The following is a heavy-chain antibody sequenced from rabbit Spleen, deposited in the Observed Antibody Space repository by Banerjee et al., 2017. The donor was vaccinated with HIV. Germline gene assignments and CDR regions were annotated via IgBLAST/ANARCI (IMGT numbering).Heavy chain of an antibody. CDR3: ASNVVVGVGTHFNL. V-gene: IGHV1S45*01. CDR2: IGNKNSGTT. D-gene: IGHD5-1*01. Sequence: EQLEESGGGLVKPEGSLTLTCKASGVSFSDKDVMCWVRQAPGKGLEWIACIGNKNSGTTYYASWAKGRFTISKTSSTTVTLQMTSLTAADTATYFCASNVVVGVGTHFNLWGPGTLVTVS. CDR1: GVSFSDKDV. J-gene: IGHJ4*01.